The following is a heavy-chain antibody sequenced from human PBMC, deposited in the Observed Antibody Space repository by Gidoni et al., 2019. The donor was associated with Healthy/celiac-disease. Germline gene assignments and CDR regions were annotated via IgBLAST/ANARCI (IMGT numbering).Heavy chain of an antibody. Sequence: EVQLVESGGGLVKPGGSLRLSCAASGFTFSSYSMNWVRQAPGKGLEWVSSISSSSSYIYYADSVKGRFTISRDNAKNSLYLQMNNLRAEDTAVYYCARDLMSRYCSSTSCYTPYYFDYWGQGTLVTVSS. CDR2: ISSSSSYI. J-gene: IGHJ4*02. CDR1: GFTFSSYS. D-gene: IGHD2-2*02. V-gene: IGHV3-21*01. CDR3: ARDLMSRYCSSTSCYTPYYFDY.